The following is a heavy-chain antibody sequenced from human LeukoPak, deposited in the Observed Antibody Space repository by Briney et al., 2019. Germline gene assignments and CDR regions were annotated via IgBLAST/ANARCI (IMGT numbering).Heavy chain of an antibody. CDR1: GFTFSTYA. CDR3: AKRFRGTSGLYYFDS. CDR2: IRGSGDST. Sequence: PGGSLRLSCSASGFTFSTYAMSWVRQPPGKGLEWVSAIRGSGDSTYYAESVKGRFTISRDNSKNTLYLQMNSLRAEDTAVYYCAKRFRGTSGLYYFDSWGQGTLVTVPS. D-gene: IGHD2/OR15-2a*01. J-gene: IGHJ4*02. V-gene: IGHV3-23*01.